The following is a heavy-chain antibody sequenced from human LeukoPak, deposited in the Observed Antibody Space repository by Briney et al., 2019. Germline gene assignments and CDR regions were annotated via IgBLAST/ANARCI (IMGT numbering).Heavy chain of an antibody. CDR3: ARDGGRYYDSRGFYWGYYFDS. V-gene: IGHV3-23*01. Sequence: PGGSLRLSCAASGFTFSTYAVTWVRQAAGKGLEWVSTISGSGDSTYYADSVQGRFTISRDNSKDTLYLQMSSVRVDDTAVYYCARDGGRYYDSRGFYWGYYFDSWGQGILVSVST. D-gene: IGHD3-22*01. CDR1: GFTFSTYA. J-gene: IGHJ4*02. CDR2: ISGSGDST.